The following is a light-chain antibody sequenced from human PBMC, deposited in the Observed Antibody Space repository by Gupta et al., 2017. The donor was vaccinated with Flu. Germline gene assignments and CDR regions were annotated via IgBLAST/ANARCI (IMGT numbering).Light chain of an antibody. Sequence: EIVLTQSPGTLSLSPGERATLSCRASQSVSSSYLAWYQQKHGQAPRLLIYGASSRATGIPDRFSGSGSGTDFTLTISRLEPEDFAVYYCQQDSSSPWTFGQGTKVEIK. J-gene: IGKJ1*01. CDR1: QSVSSSY. V-gene: IGKV3-20*01. CDR2: GAS. CDR3: QQDSSSPWT.